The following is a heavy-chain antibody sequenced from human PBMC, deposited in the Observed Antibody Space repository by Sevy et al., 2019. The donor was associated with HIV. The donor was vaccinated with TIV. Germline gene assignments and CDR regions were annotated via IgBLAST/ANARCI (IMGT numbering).Heavy chain of an antibody. D-gene: IGHD1-26*01. CDR2: IRMEANAYAT. J-gene: IGHJ4*02. V-gene: IGHV3-73*01. CDR1: GFTFSGSA. Sequence: GGSLRLSCAASGFTFSGSAMHWVRQASGKGLEWVGRIRMEANAYATSYATSVKGRFTVSRDDSKNTAYLQMNNLKTEDTALCYCAYSGSSSEGYYFDYWGQGTLVTVSS. CDR3: AYSGSSSEGYYFDY.